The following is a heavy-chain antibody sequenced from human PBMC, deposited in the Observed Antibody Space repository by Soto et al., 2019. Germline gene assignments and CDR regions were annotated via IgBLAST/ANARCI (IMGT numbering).Heavy chain of an antibody. J-gene: IGHJ3*02. CDR3: ARPRGPAMIKGINAFDI. CDR1: GGTFSSYA. Sequence: SVKVSCKASGGTFSSYAISWVRQAPGQGLEWMVGIIPIFGPANYAQKFQGRVTITADESTSTAYMELSSLRSEDTAVYYCARPRGPAMIKGINAFDIWGQGTMVTVSS. V-gene: IGHV1-69*13. D-gene: IGHD2-2*01. CDR2: IIPIFGPA.